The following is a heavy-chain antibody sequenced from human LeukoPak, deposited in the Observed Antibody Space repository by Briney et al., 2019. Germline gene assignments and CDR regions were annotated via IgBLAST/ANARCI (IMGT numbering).Heavy chain of an antibody. D-gene: IGHD3-9*01. J-gene: IGHJ4*02. CDR3: TTWNYDILTGYSI. CDR1: GFTFSNYA. Sequence: GSLRLSCATSGFTFSNYATSWVRQAPGKGLEWVGRIKSKTHGGTTDYAAAVKGRFTISRDDSKSTLYLQMNSLKTEDTALYYCTTWNYDILTGYSIWGQGTLVTVSS. V-gene: IGHV3-15*01. CDR2: IKSKTHGGTT.